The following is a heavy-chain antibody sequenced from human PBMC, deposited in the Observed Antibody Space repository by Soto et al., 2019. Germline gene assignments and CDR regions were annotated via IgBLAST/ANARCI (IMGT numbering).Heavy chain of an antibody. CDR1: GGSISSGGYY. Sequence: SETLSLTCTVSGGSISSGGYYWSWIRQHPGKGLEWIGYIYYSGSTYYNPSLKSRVTISVDTSKNQFSLKLSSVTAAVTAVYYCARDRQYSYGSYYYYSMEVWGQGTTVAVSS. V-gene: IGHV4-31*03. D-gene: IGHD5-18*01. CDR2: IYYSGST. J-gene: IGHJ6*02. CDR3: ARDRQYSYGSYYYYSMEV.